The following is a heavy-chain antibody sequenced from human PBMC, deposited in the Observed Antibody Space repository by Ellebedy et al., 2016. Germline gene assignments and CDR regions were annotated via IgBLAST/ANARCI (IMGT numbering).Heavy chain of an antibody. CDR2: INHSGST. CDR3: ARGRGVVPGYYYYMDV. Sequence: SETLSLXXAVYGGSFSGYYWSWIRQPPGKGLEWIGEINHSGSTNYNPSLKSRVTISVDTSKNQFSLKLSSVTAADTAVYYCARGRGVVPGYYYYMDVWGKGTTVTVSS. D-gene: IGHD2-2*01. V-gene: IGHV4-34*01. CDR1: GGSFSGYY. J-gene: IGHJ6*03.